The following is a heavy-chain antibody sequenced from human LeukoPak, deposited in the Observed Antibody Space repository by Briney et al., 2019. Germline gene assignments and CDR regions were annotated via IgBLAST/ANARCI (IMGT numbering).Heavy chain of an antibody. J-gene: IGHJ6*03. CDR2: IIPIFGTA. CDR3: AGDRCIAAPQDYYDYMDV. V-gene: IGHV1-69*05. D-gene: IGHD6-13*01. CDR1: GGTFSSYA. Sequence: SLKLSCAASGGTFSSYAISWVRQAPGQGLEWMGGIIPIFGTANYAQTFKGRVTITTDESTSTAYMQLSSLRSEDTAVYYCAGDRCIAAPQDYYDYMDVWGKGTTVTVSS.